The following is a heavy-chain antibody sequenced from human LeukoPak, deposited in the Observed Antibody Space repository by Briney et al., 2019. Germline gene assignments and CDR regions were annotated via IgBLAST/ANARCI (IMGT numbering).Heavy chain of an antibody. J-gene: IGHJ5*02. CDR1: GYSISSGYY. CDR2: IYHSGST. V-gene: IGHV4-38-2*01. CDR3: ARHRRIVVVPAAGGLWFDP. D-gene: IGHD2-2*01. Sequence: PSETLSLTCAVSGYSISSGYYWGWIRQPPGKGLEWIGIIYHSGSTYYNPSLKSRVTISVDTSKNHFSLNLRSVTAADTAVYYCARHRRIVVVPAAGGLWFDPWGEGTLVTVSS.